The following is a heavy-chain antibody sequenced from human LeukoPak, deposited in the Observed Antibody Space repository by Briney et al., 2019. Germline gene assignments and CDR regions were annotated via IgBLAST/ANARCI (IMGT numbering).Heavy chain of an antibody. V-gene: IGHV1-58*02. J-gene: IGHJ1*01. D-gene: IGHD1-14*01. CDR2: IVVGSGNR. Sequence: SVKVSCKAAGFTFTSSAMQWVRQARGQRLEWIGWIVVGSGNRNYAQKFQERVSITRDMSTGTAYMELSSLRSEDTAVYFCAAGTSGRPEYFQHWGQGTLVTVSS. CDR3: AAGTSGRPEYFQH. CDR1: GFTFTSSA.